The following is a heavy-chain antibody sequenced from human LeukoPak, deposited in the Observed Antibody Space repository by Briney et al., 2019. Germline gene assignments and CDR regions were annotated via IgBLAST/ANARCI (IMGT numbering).Heavy chain of an antibody. J-gene: IGHJ4*02. V-gene: IGHV3-23*01. CDR1: GFTFISYA. Sequence: PGGSLRLSCAASGFTFISYAMSWVRQAPGKGLEWVSAISGSGGSTYYADSVKGRFTISRDNSKNTLYLQMNSLRAEDTAVYYCAKDPFDYYDSSGYYGYWGQGTLVTVSS. D-gene: IGHD3-22*01. CDR3: AKDPFDYYDSSGYYGY. CDR2: ISGSGGST.